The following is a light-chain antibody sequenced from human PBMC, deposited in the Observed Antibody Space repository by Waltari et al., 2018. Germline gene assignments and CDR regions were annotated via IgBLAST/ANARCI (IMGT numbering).Light chain of an antibody. V-gene: IGKV2-28*01. CDR3: KQSLQAPFT. J-gene: IGKJ2*01. CDR2: FGS. CDR1: QSLLHTNGYYY. Sequence: DIMMTQSPISLPVTPGEPAYISCRSSQSLLHTNGYYYLDWYLQKPGQSPQLLIYFGSNRASGVADRFSSSASGTDFTLKVSRVEAEDVGVYFCKQSLQAPFTFGHGTKLEI.